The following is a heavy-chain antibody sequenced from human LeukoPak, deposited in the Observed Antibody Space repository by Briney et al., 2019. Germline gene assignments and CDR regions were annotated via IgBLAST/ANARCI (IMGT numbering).Heavy chain of an antibody. CDR1: GSTFTGYY. V-gene: IGHV1-2*02. J-gene: IGHJ4*02. CDR2: INPDSGVT. D-gene: IGHD1-14*01. CDR3: ARSRNNHFDY. Sequence: ASVKVSCKASGSTFTGYYMHWVRQAPGQGLEWMGWINPDSGVTHYAQSFQGRVTMTRDTSISTAYMELSRLRSDDTAVYYCARSRNNHFDYWGQGTLVTVSS.